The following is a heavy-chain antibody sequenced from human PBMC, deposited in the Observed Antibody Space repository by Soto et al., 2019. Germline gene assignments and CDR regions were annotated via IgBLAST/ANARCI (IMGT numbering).Heavy chain of an antibody. CDR1: GFTFNRYT. CDR2: LIGGNGET. Sequence: EVQLLESGGDLVQPGGSLRLSCAASGFTFNRYTMSWVRQAPGTGLEWVSSLIGGNGETSYADSVKGRFTISRDISKNTVSLQMNSLRSGDTVVYYCARDKERYGDWYFDDWGLGTLVTVSS. V-gene: IGHV3-23*01. J-gene: IGHJ4*02. D-gene: IGHD4-17*01. CDR3: ARDKERYGDWYFDD.